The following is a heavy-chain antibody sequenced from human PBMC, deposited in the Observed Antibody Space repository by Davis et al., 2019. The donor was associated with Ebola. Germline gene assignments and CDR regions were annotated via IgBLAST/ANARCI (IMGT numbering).Heavy chain of an antibody. CDR1: GFTVRSTY. J-gene: IGHJ4*02. D-gene: IGHD3-9*01. V-gene: IGHV3-74*01. CDR3: ARDNILTGYSLDY. Sequence: HTGGSLRLSCAASGFTVRSTYMSWVRQAPGKGLVWVSRINSDGSSTSYADSVKGRFTISRDNAKNTLYLQMNSLRAEDTAVYYCARDNILTGYSLDYWGQGTLVTVSS. CDR2: INSDGSST.